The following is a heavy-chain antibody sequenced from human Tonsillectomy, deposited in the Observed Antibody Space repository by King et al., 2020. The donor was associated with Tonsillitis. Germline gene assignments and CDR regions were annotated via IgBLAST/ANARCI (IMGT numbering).Heavy chain of an antibody. CDR3: AHRAITDYGDFGYFDD. CDR1: GFSLSTNGVG. Sequence: TLKESGPTLVKPTQTLTLTCTFSGFSLSTNGVGVGWIRQPPGKALEWLALIYWDDDKLYSPSLKIRLTITKDTSKNQVVLTMTNMDPVDTATYYCAHRAITDYGDFGYFDDWGQGTLVTVSS. CDR2: IYWDDDK. D-gene: IGHD4-17*01. V-gene: IGHV2-5*02. J-gene: IGHJ4*02.